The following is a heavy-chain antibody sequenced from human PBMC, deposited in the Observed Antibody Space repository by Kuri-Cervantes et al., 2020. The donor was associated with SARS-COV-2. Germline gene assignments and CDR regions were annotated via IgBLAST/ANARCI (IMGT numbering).Heavy chain of an antibody. Sequence: SETLSLTCTVSGGSFSSYYWSWIRQPAGKGLEWIGRIYTSGSTNYNPSLKSRVTISVDTSKNQFSLKLSSVTAADTAVYYCAREEEDCSGGSCYSRWGQGTLVTVSS. CDR3: AREEEDCSGGSCYSR. J-gene: IGHJ4*02. V-gene: IGHV4-4*07. CDR2: IYTSGST. D-gene: IGHD2-15*01. CDR1: GGSFSSYY.